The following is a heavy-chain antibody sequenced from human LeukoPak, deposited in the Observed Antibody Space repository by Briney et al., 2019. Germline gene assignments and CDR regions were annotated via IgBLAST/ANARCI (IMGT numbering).Heavy chain of an antibody. CDR3: ARHDAGIAARPFDN. D-gene: IGHD6-6*01. J-gene: IGHJ4*02. CDR2: IYYSGST. V-gene: IGHV4-31*03. Sequence: SETLSLTCTVSGGSISSGGYYWSWIRQHPGKGLEWIGYIYYSGSTYYNPSLKSRITISVDTSKNQFSLKLSSVTAADTAVYYCARHDAGIAARPFDNWGQGTLVTVSS. CDR1: GGSISSGGYY.